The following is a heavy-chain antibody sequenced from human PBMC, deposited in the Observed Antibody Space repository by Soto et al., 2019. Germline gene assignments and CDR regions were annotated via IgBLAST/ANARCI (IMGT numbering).Heavy chain of an antibody. CDR1: GGTVSSYA. V-gene: IGHV1-69*01. Sequence: QVHLVQSGAEVKKAGSSVKVSCKASGGTVSSYAITWVRQAPGKGLEWMGVFIPIFVSAHYAQKFQGRVTITADEPTSTAYMELSGLRSEDKAIYYCARDLSSDSTGFRGYDLWGQGTLVTVSS. J-gene: IGHJ4*02. D-gene: IGHD3-10*01. CDR2: FIPIFVSA. CDR3: ARDLSSDSTGFRGYDL.